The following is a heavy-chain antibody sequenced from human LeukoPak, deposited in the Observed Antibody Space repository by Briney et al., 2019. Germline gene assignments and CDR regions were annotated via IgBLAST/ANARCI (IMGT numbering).Heavy chain of an antibody. CDR2: INHSGST. J-gene: IGHJ6*04. Sequence: SETLSLTCAVYGGSFSGYYWSWIRQPPGKGLEWIGEINHSGSTNYNPSLKSRVTISVDTSKNQFSLKLSSVTAADTAVYYCARDSRGYSGYDYVPMAVMDVWGKGTTVTVSS. CDR3: ARDSRGYSGYDYVPMAVMDV. V-gene: IGHV4-34*01. D-gene: IGHD5-12*01. CDR1: GGSFSGYY.